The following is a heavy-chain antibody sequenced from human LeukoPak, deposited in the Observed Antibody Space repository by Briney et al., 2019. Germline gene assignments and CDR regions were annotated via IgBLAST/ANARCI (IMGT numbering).Heavy chain of an antibody. Sequence: PGGSLRLPCAASGFTFDDYSMHWVRQAPGKGLEWVSGISWNSGGIGYADSVKGRFTISRDNAKNSLYLQMNSLRAEDTALYYCAKGLTVTTAFFDYWGQGTLVTVSS. CDR2: ISWNSGGI. J-gene: IGHJ4*02. D-gene: IGHD4-17*01. V-gene: IGHV3-9*01. CDR1: GFTFDDYS. CDR3: AKGLTVTTAFFDY.